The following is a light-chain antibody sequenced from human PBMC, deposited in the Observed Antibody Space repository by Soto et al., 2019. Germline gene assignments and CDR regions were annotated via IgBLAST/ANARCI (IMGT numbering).Light chain of an antibody. V-gene: IGKV3-20*01. CDR3: QKYGTSPLT. J-gene: IGKJ4*01. CDR1: QSVSSSY. Sequence: SVLTQSPVTLSFSPGEIATLSWRSSQSVSSSYLAWYQQKPGQAPRLLIYGASSRATGIPDRFSGSGSGTDFTLTISRLEPEDFAVYYCQKYGTSPLTFGGGTKVDNK. CDR2: GAS.